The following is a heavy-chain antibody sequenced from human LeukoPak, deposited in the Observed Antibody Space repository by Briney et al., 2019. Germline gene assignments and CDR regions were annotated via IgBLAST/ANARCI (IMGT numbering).Heavy chain of an antibody. Sequence: SETLPLTCAVSADSFSSHYWTWIRQPPRKGLEWIGYISYGSTNYNPSLKSRVTISIDTSKNQFSLKLSSVTAADTAVYYCARDLVTVTKGFDIWGQGTMVSVFS. CDR2: ISYGST. J-gene: IGHJ3*02. CDR1: ADSFSSHY. CDR3: ARDLVTVTKGFDI. D-gene: IGHD4-17*01. V-gene: IGHV4-59*11.